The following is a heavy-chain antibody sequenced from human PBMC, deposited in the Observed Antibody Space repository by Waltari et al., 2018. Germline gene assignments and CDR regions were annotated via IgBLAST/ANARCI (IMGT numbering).Heavy chain of an antibody. J-gene: IGHJ6*02. CDR2: IYYSGGT. Sequence: QVQLQESGPGLVKPSETLSLTCTASGGSISSHYCSWIRQPPGKGLEWIGYIYYSGGTNYNPSLKSRVTISVDTSKNQFSLKLSSVTAADTAVYYCARRRSYYGMDVWGQGTTVTVSS. CDR3: ARRRSYYGMDV. CDR1: GGSISSHY. V-gene: IGHV4-59*11.